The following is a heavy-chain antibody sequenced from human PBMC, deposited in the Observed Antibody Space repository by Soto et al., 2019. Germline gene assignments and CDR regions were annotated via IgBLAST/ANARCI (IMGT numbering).Heavy chain of an antibody. CDR2: ISGSGGST. Sequence: GSLRLSCAASGFTFSSYAMSWVRQAPGKGLEWVSAISGSGGSTYYADSVKGRFTISRDNSKNTLYLQMNSLRAEDTAVYYCAKEGCSSTSCFLYNYYYYGMDVWGQGTTVTVSS. J-gene: IGHJ6*02. D-gene: IGHD2-2*01. CDR1: GFTFSSYA. V-gene: IGHV3-23*01. CDR3: AKEGCSSTSCFLYNYYYYGMDV.